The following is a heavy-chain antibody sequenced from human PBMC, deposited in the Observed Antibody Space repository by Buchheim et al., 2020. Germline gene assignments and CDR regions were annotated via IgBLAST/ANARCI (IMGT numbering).Heavy chain of an antibody. CDR2: MNPNSGKT. Sequence: QVQLVQSGAEVKKPGASVKVSCKASGYTFTSYDINWVRQANGQGLEWMGWMNPNSGKTGYAQKFQGRVTMTRNTSISTAYMELSSLISEDTAVYYCARGFKVVTMIVVVTVGEYGMDVWGQGTT. J-gene: IGHJ6*02. V-gene: IGHV1-8*01. D-gene: IGHD3-22*01. CDR3: ARGFKVVTMIVVVTVGEYGMDV. CDR1: GYTFTSYD.